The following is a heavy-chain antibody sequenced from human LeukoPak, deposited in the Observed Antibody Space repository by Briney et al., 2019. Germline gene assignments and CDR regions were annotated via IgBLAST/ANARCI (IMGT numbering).Heavy chain of an antibody. CDR3: ARGPNKSDGGNSGSAWFDP. V-gene: IGHV1-8*01. Sequence: ASVRVSCKASGYTFTTYDMNWVRQATGQGLAWMGWMNPNSGNTGYAQKFQGRVTMTRNTSISTAYMELRSLRSEDTAVYYCARGPNKSDGGNSGSAWFDPWGQGTLVTVSS. J-gene: IGHJ5*02. CDR1: GYTFTTYD. D-gene: IGHD4-23*01. CDR2: MNPNSGNT.